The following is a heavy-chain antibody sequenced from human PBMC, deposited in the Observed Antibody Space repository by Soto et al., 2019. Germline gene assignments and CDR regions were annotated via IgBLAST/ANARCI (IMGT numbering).Heavy chain of an antibody. J-gene: IGHJ5*02. D-gene: IGHD6-19*01. CDR1: GDSISSSTYF. CDR2: IYYSGST. CDR3: ARDLGSSGSWSWFAP. V-gene: IGHV4-39*07. Sequence: SETLSLTCTVSGDSISSSTYFWGWVRQPPGKGLEWIGTIYYSGSTYYNPSLKSRVTISVDRSKNQFSLKLSSVTAADTAVYYCARDLGSSGSWSWFAPWGQGTLVTVSS.